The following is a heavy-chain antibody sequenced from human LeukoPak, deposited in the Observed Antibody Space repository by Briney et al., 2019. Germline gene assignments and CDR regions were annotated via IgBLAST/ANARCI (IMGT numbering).Heavy chain of an antibody. V-gene: IGHV4-61*02. J-gene: IGHJ4*02. CDR2: IYTSGST. CDR3: ASDYGENPDFDY. Sequence: SETLSLTCTVSGGSISSSSYYWSWIRQPAGKGLDWIGRIYTSGSTNYNPSLKSRVTMSVDTSKNQFSLKLSSVTAADTAVYYCASDYGENPDFDYWGQGTLVTVSS. CDR1: GGSISSSSYY. D-gene: IGHD4-17*01.